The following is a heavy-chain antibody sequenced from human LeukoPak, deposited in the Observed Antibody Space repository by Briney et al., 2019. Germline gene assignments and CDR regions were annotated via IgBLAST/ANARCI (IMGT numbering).Heavy chain of an antibody. J-gene: IGHJ5*02. CDR1: GFTFDDYA. Sequence: GRSLRLSCAASGFTFDDYAMHWVRQAPGKGLEWVSGISWNSGSIGYADSVKGRFTISRDNAKNSLYLQMNSLRAEDTALYYCAKTYDNQLLWGGWFDPWGQGTLVTVSS. D-gene: IGHD2-2*01. V-gene: IGHV3-9*01. CDR2: ISWNSGSI. CDR3: AKTYDNQLLWGGWFDP.